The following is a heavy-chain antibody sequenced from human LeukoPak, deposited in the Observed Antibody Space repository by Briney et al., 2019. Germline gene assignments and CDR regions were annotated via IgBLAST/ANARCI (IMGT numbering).Heavy chain of an antibody. CDR3: AKVRSSDWSYYFDY. CDR1: GFTFSSYG. J-gene: IGHJ4*02. D-gene: IGHD6-19*01. CDR2: IRYDGSSK. V-gene: IGHV3-30*02. Sequence: GGSLRLSCAASGFTFSSYGMHWVRQAPAKGLEWVAFIRYDGSSKYYADSVKGRFTISRDNSKNTLYLQMNSLRAEDTAVYYCAKVRSSDWSYYFDYWGQGTRVTVSS.